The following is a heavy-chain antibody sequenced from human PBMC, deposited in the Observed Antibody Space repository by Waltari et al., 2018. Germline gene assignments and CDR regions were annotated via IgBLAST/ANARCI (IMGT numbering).Heavy chain of an antibody. V-gene: IGHV4-34*01. Sequence: QVQLQQWGAGLLKPSETLSLTCAVYGGSFSGYYWSWIRQPPGKGLEWIGEINHSGSTNDNPSLKSRVTISVDTSKNQFSLKLSSVTAADTAVYYCARHEWSHDAFDIWGQGTMVTVSS. CDR1: GGSFSGYY. CDR3: ARHEWSHDAFDI. CDR2: INHSGST. D-gene: IGHD3-3*01. J-gene: IGHJ3*02.